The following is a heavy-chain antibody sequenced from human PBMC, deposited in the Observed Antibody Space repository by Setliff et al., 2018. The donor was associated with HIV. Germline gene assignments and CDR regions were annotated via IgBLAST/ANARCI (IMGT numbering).Heavy chain of an antibody. J-gene: IGHJ4*02. V-gene: IGHV3-33*01. D-gene: IGHD2-2*01. CDR2: IWYDGSNE. CDR1: GFSLSYHG. Sequence: PGGSLRLSCAASGFSLSYHGMHWVRQAPGKGLEWVAIIWYDGSNEYYADSVKGRFTISRDNSKNTLYLQMDSLRAEDTAVYYCVRDQNTPSRCRSKTCINPCDYWGLGSLVTVSS. CDR3: VRDQNTPSRCRSKTCINPCDY.